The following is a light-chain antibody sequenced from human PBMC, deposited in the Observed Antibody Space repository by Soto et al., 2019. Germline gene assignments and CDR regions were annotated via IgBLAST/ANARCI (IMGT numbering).Light chain of an antibody. CDR3: QQYNSYWT. CDR1: QSISSW. V-gene: IGKV1-5*01. J-gene: IGKJ1*01. Sequence: IQMTQSSTTLSASIGHRVTITCRASQSISSWLAWYQQKPGKAPKLLIYDASSLESGVPSRFSGSGSGTEFTLTISSLQPDDFATYYCQQYNSYWTFGQGSKVDI. CDR2: DAS.